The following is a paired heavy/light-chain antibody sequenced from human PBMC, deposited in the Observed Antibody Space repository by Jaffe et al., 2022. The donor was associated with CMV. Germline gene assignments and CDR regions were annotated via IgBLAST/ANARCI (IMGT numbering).Light chain of an antibody. CDR2: QNS. Sequence: SYELSQPPSVSVSPGQTASITCSGDKLGDKSAFWYQQRPGQSPVLVIYQNSRRPSGIPERFSGSTSGNTATLTISGTQAVDEGDYYCQAWDSTTVVFGTGTKVTVL. CDR1: KLGDKS. J-gene: IGLJ1*01. CDR3: QAWDSTTVV. V-gene: IGLV3-1*01.
Heavy chain of an antibody. J-gene: IGHJ2*01. V-gene: IGHV5-51*01. Sequence: EVQLVQSGAEVKKSGESLKISCKGTGYDFANYWIGWVRQMPGRGLEWMGIIYPGDSDTRYSPSFQGQVTMSADESISTAYLQWSSLRASDTAMYYCVSASNNGEGWYFDLWGRGTLVSVSS. CDR2: IYPGDSDT. CDR1: GYDFANYW. D-gene: IGHD3-10*01. CDR3: VSASNNGEGWYFDL.